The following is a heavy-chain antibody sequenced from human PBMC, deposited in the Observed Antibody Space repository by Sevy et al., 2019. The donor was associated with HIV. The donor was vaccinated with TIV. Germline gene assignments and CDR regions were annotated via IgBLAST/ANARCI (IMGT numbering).Heavy chain of an antibody. CDR1: GITFSSYA. V-gene: IGHV3-30-3*01. CDR3: ARVRTYYYDMNSDYYGMDV. Sequence: GGSLRLSCAASGITFSSYAMHWVRQAPGKGLEWVAVISYDGSNKYYADSVKGRLTISRDNSKNRLYLQMNSLRAEDTAVYYCARVRTYYYDMNSDYYGMDVWGQGTTVTVSS. J-gene: IGHJ6*02. CDR2: ISYDGSNK. D-gene: IGHD3-22*01.